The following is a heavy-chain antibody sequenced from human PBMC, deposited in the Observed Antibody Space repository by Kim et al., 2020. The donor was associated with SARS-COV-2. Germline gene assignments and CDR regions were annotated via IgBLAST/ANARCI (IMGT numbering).Heavy chain of an antibody. D-gene: IGHD1-1*01. J-gene: IGHJ6*02. V-gene: IGHV3-11*06. CDR2: ISGSSSFT. CDR1: GFSFSDYY. Sequence: GGSLRLSCAASGFSFSDYYMSWIRQAPGKGLEWVSYISGSSSFTNYADSVKGRFTISRDNAKNSLSLQMNSLRAEDTAVYYCARDTTTTSADRYYFYGLDVWGQGTTVTVSS. CDR3: ARDTTTTSADRYYFYGLDV.